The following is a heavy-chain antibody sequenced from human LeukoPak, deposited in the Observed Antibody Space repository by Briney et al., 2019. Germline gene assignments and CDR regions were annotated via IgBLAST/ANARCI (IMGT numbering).Heavy chain of an antibody. J-gene: IGHJ6*03. Sequence: PGGSLRLSCAASGFTFSDYYMSWIRQAPGKGLEWVSYISSSGSTIYYADSVKGRFTISRDNAKNSLYLQMNSLRAEDTALYLCARNYYYFYLDVWGKGTTVTVSS. CDR2: ISSSGSTI. CDR3: ARNYYYFYLDV. CDR1: GFTFSDYY. V-gene: IGHV3-11*04.